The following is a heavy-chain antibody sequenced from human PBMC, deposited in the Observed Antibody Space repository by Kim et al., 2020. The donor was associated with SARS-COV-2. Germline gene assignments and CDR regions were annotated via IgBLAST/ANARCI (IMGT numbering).Heavy chain of an antibody. D-gene: IGHD3-10*01. CDR1: GFIFSSYS. Sequence: GGSLRLSCEASGFIFSSYSMNWVRQAPGKGLEWVSSISSGSTYIYYADSVKGRFTISRDNAMNSLYLQMNSLRAEDTAVYYCARDPYGSGNYDSWCQGTL. CDR2: ISSGSTYI. CDR3: ARDPYGSGNYDS. J-gene: IGHJ4*02. V-gene: IGHV3-21*06.